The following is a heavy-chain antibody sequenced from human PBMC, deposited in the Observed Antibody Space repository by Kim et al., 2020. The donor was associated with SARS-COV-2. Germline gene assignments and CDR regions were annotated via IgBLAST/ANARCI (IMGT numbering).Heavy chain of an antibody. Sequence: SETLSLTCAVYGGSFSGYYWSWIRQPPGKGLEWIGEINHSGSTNYNPSLKSRVTISVDTSKNQFSLKLSSVTAADTAVYYCARGAPLDIVVVPAAINGMDVWGQGTTVTVSS. CDR1: GGSFSGYY. CDR2: INHSGST. CDR3: ARGAPLDIVVVPAAINGMDV. J-gene: IGHJ6*02. D-gene: IGHD2-2*03. V-gene: IGHV4-34*01.